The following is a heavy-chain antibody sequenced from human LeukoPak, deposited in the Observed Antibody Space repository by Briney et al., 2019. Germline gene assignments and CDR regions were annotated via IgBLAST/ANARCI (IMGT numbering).Heavy chain of an antibody. D-gene: IGHD2-2*01. CDR3: ARDHSGYCSSTSCRHNWFDP. CDR1: GGSISNYY. V-gene: IGHV4-4*07. J-gene: IGHJ5*02. CDR2: IHTSENT. Sequence: SETLSLTCSVSGGSISNYYWSWIRQPAGKGLEWIGHIHTSENTNYNPSLKSRVTMSVDTSKNQFSLKLSSVTAADTAVYYCARDHSGYCSSTSCRHNWFDPWGQGTLVTVSS.